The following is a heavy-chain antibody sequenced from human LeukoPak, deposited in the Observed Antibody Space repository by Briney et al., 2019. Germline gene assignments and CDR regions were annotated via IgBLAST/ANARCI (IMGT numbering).Heavy chain of an antibody. J-gene: IGHJ4*02. Sequence: PGGSLRLSCAASGFTFSSYWMSWVRQAPGKGLEWVANIKQDGSEEYYVDSVKGRFTISRDNAKNSLYLQMNSLRAEDTAVYYCARAYSGSYGGYYFDYWGQGTLVTVSS. V-gene: IGHV3-7*01. CDR1: GFTFSSYW. CDR2: IKQDGSEE. D-gene: IGHD1-26*01. CDR3: ARAYSGSYGGYYFDY.